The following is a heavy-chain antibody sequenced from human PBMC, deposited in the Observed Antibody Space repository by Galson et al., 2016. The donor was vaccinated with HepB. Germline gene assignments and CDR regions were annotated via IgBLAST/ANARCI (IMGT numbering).Heavy chain of an antibody. Sequence: SETLSLTCTVSGGSISSTSYYWGWIRQPPGKGLEWIGSIYFSGSTYFNPSLKSRVTISVDTSKNQFSLKLSSVTATDTAVYYCARYLGIPAAPWGYGMDVWGQGTTVTVSS. J-gene: IGHJ6*02. CDR2: IYFSGST. CDR1: GGSISSTSYY. V-gene: IGHV4-39*01. D-gene: IGHD6-13*01. CDR3: ARYLGIPAAPWGYGMDV.